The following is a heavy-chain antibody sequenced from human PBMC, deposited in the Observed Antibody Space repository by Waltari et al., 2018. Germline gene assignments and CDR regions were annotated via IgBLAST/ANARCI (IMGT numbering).Heavy chain of an antibody. V-gene: IGHV7-4-1*02. CDR3: ARELGMAREAIYYYYGMDV. CDR2: INTNTGNP. D-gene: IGHD6-13*01. CDR1: GYTFTSYA. J-gene: IGHJ6*02. Sequence: QVQLVQSGSELKKPGASVKVSCKASGYTFTSYALNWVRQAPGQGLEWMGWINTNTGNPKDAPGFTGRFVFSLATSVSPAYLQSSSLKAEDTAVYYCARELGMAREAIYYYYGMDVWGQGTTVTVSS.